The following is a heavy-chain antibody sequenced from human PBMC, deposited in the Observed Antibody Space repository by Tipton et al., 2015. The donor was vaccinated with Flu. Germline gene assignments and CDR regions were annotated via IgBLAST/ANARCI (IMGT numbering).Heavy chain of an antibody. D-gene: IGHD6-19*01. CDR3: AKGPYSGDWYRFNY. CDR1: GGSISNYY. Sequence: TLSLTCTVSGGSISNYYLSWIRQPAGKGLEWIGRIYSSGSTNYNPSLKSRVTMSVETSRNQFSLRLTSVTAADTAVYYCAKGPYSGDWYRFNYWGQRTLVTVSS. CDR2: IYSSGST. J-gene: IGHJ4*02. V-gene: IGHV4-4*07.